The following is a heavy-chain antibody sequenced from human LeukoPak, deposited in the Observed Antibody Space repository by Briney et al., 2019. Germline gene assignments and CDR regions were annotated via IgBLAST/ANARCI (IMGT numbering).Heavy chain of an antibody. D-gene: IGHD3-10*01. J-gene: IGHJ4*02. Sequence: GGSLRLSCAASGFTFSNAWMNWVRQAPGKGLEWVGRIKSKTDGGTTDYAAPVKGRFTISRDDSKNTLYLQMNSLKTEDTAVYYCTTDYGSGKRNYFDYWGQGTLVTVSS. CDR3: TTDYGSGKRNYFDY. CDR1: GFTFSNAW. V-gene: IGHV3-15*07. CDR2: IKSKTDGGTT.